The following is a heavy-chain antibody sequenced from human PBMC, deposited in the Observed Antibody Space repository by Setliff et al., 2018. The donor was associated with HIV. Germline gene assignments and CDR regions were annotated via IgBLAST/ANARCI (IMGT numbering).Heavy chain of an antibody. D-gene: IGHD6-6*01. V-gene: IGHV3-23*01. CDR2: ISGSGDNT. Sequence: GGSLRLSCAASGFTFSSYGMNWVHQAPGKGLEWVSAISGSGDNTYYADSVKGRFTISRDNSKNTLYLQMDSLRAEDTAVYYCATDLNIPFRPPDDYWGQGILVTVSS. CDR1: GFTFSSYG. CDR3: ATDLNIPFRPPDDY. J-gene: IGHJ4*02.